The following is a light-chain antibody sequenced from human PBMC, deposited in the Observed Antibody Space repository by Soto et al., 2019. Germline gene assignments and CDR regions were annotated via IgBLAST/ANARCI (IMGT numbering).Light chain of an antibody. CDR3: QQYNSWPPIT. Sequence: EIVMTQSPDTLYVSPGEGATLSCRASQSVRTKLAWYQQKAGQAXRLLIYGASTRATGIPDRFSGSGSGTEFTLTISSLQSGDFAVYYCQQYNSWPPITFGQGTRLEIK. J-gene: IGKJ5*01. CDR1: QSVRTK. V-gene: IGKV3-15*01. CDR2: GAS.